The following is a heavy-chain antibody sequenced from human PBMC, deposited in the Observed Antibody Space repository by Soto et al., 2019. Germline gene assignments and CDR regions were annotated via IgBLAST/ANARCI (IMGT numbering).Heavy chain of an antibody. V-gene: IGHV1-69*13. CDR3: ARPRTTGTTKGYDY. CDR2: IIPIFGIV. D-gene: IGHD1-1*01. J-gene: IGHJ4*02. Sequence: GASVKVSCKASGGTFSSYPLSWVRQAPGQGLEWMGAIIPIFGIVNSAQKFQGRVSITADESTSTAFMELSSLTSEDTAVYYCARPRTTGTTKGYDYWGQGTLVTVSS. CDR1: GGTFSSYP.